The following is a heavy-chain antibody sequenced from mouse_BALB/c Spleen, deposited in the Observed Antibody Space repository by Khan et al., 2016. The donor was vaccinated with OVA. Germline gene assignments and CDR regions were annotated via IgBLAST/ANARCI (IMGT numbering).Heavy chain of an antibody. CDR2: IDPFSGGT. CDR1: GYSFTSYY. J-gene: IGHJ3*01. V-gene: IGHV1S135*01. Sequence: VQLKESGPELMKPGASVKISCKASGYSFTSYYIHWVIQSHGKSLEWIGYIDPFSGGTTYNQKFKGKVTLTVDKSSSTAYIHLSNLPSEDSAVYFCARHCCVAWFTYWGQGTLVTVSA. CDR3: ARHCCVAWFTY.